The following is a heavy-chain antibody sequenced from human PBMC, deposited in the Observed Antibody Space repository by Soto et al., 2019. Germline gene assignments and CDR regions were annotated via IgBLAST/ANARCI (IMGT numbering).Heavy chain of an antibody. V-gene: IGHV3-30*18. CDR1: GFTFSSYG. J-gene: IGHJ6*02. CDR3: AKDLTMIAVVDAMYGMDV. Sequence: GGSLRLSCAASGFTFSSYGMHWVRQAPGKGLEWVAVISYDGSNKYYADSVKGRFTISRDNSKNTLYLQMNSLRAEDTAVYYCAKDLTMIAVVDAMYGMDVWGQGTTVTVSS. CDR2: ISYDGSNK. D-gene: IGHD3-22*01.